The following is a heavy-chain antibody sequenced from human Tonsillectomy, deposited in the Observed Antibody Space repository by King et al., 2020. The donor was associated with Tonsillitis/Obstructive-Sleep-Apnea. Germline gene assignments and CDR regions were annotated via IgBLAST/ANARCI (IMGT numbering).Heavy chain of an antibody. V-gene: IGHV1-18*01. J-gene: IGHJ6*03. D-gene: IGHD2-21*01. Sequence: VQLVESGAEVKKPGASVKVSCKASGYTFTSYGISGVRQAPGQGLEWMGWISGYNGNTNYAQKLQGRVTMTTDTSTSTAYMELRSLRSDDTAVYFCARYIVVVIGSYYYMDVWGKGTTVTVSS. CDR1: GYTFTSYG. CDR3: ARYIVVVIGSYYYMDV. CDR2: ISGYNGNT.